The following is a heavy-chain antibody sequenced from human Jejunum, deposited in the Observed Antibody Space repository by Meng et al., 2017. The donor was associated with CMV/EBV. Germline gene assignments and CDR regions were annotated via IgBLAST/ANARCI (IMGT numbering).Heavy chain of an antibody. Sequence: EVEGGEAGGCLGQPGGSLRLSCAGSGFSVSDSYMNWVRQAPEKGLEWVSVMHSGGDTYYAESVKGRFTISRDDSKNTIYLQMNNLKTEDTALYYCARGEGVPPGEWGQGTLVTVSS. J-gene: IGHJ4*02. CDR1: GFSVSDSY. V-gene: IGHV3-66*01. CDR2: MHSGGDT. D-gene: IGHD3-10*01. CDR3: ARGEGVPPGE.